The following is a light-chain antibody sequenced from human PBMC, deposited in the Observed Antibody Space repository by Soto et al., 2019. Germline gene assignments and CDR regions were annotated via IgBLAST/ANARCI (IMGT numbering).Light chain of an antibody. CDR3: QSYDSSLSGVV. CDR1: SSNIGAGYD. CDR2: GNS. J-gene: IGLJ2*01. V-gene: IGLV1-40*01. Sequence: QSALTQPPSVSGAPGQRVTISCTGSSSNIGAGYDVYWYQQLPGAAPKLLIYGNSNRPSGVPDRFSGSKSGTSASLVITGLQADDEADYYCQSYDSSLSGVVFGGGTKLTVL.